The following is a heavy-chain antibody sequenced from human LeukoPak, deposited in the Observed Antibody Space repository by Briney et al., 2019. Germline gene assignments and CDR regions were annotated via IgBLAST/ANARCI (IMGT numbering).Heavy chain of an antibody. CDR3: ASGNYYDSSGQYDY. CDR2: INHSGSN. J-gene: IGHJ4*02. V-gene: IGHV4-34*01. D-gene: IGHD3-22*01. CDR1: GGSFSGYY. Sequence: SETLSLTCAVYGGSFSGYYWSWIRPPPGKGLEWIGEINHSGSNNYNPSLKSRVTISVATSKSQSSLKLSSVTAADTAVYYCASGNYYDSSGQYDYWGQGSLVTVSS.